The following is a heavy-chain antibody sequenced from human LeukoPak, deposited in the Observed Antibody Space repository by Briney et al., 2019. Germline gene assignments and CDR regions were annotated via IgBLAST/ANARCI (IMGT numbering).Heavy chain of an antibody. CDR2: IIPIFGTA. CDR3: ARPSLSSGPYDY. Sequence: SVKVSCKASGGTLSSYAISWVRQAPGQGREWMGGIIPIFGTANYAQKFQGRVTITADESTSTAYMELSSLRSEDTAVYYCARPSLSSGPYDYWGQGTLVTVSS. J-gene: IGHJ4*02. V-gene: IGHV1-69*13. D-gene: IGHD6-19*01. CDR1: GGTLSSYA.